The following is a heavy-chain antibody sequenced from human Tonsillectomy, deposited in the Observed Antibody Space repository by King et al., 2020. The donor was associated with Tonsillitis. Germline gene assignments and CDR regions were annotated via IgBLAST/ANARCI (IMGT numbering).Heavy chain of an antibody. D-gene: IGHD3-22*01. Sequence: QLQESGPGLVKPSETLSLTCTVSGYSISSGYYWGWIRQPPGKGLEWIGSIYHSGSTYYYPSLKSRVTISVDTSKNQFSLKLRSVTAADTAVYYCASIGYYYDSSGYYRVPDYWGQGTLVTVSS. J-gene: IGHJ4*02. CDR2: IYHSGST. CDR1: GYSISSGYY. CDR3: ASIGYYYDSSGYYRVPDY. V-gene: IGHV4-38-2*02.